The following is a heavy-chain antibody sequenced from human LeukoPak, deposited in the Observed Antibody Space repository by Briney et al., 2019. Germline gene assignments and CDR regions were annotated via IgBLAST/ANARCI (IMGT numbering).Heavy chain of an antibody. D-gene: IGHD6-19*01. CDR2: IKQDGSEI. CDR3: AGSGWQVYLDY. Sequence: GGSLLLSCAASGFTFTTFWMSWGRQAPGRGVEWVANIKQDGSEIYYVDSVKGRFTISRDNAKNSLYLQMNSLRAEDTGVYYCAGSGWQVYLDYWGQGALVTVSS. CDR1: GFTFTTFW. V-gene: IGHV3-7*01. J-gene: IGHJ4*02.